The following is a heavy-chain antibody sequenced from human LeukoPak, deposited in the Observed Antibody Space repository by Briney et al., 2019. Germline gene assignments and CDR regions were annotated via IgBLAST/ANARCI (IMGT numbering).Heavy chain of an antibody. Sequence: PSETLSLTCTVSGGSISSSSYYWGWIRQPPGKGLEWIGSIYCSGSTYYNPSLKSRVTISVDTSKNQFSLKLSSVTAADTAVYYCAISIQLWTNNWFDPWGQGTLVTVSS. J-gene: IGHJ5*02. CDR1: GGSISSSSYY. D-gene: IGHD5-18*01. CDR2: IYCSGST. CDR3: AISIQLWTNNWFDP. V-gene: IGHV4-39*01.